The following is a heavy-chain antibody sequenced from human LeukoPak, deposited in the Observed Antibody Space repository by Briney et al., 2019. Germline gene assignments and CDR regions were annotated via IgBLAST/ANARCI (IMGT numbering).Heavy chain of an antibody. CDR3: ARPALYDSSGYYPPEFDY. CDR1: GFTFSSYG. V-gene: IGHV3-30*03. J-gene: IGHJ4*02. CDR2: ISYDGSNK. Sequence: GGSLRLSCAASGFTFSSYGMHWVRQAPGKGLEWVAVISYDGSNKYYADSVKGRFTISRDNAKNSLYLQMNSLRAEDTAVYYCARPALYDSSGYYPPEFDYWGQGTLVTVSS. D-gene: IGHD3-22*01.